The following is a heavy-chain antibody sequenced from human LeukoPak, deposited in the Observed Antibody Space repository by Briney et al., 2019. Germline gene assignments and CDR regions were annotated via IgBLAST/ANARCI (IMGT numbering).Heavy chain of an antibody. CDR1: GGSFSGYY. Sequence: SETLSLTCAVYGGSFSGYYWSWIRQPPGKGLEWIGEINHSGSTNYNPSLKSRVTISVDTSKSQFSLKLSSVTAADTAVYYCARGWVATILDYWGQGTLVTVSS. V-gene: IGHV4-34*01. CDR3: ARGWVATILDY. CDR2: INHSGST. D-gene: IGHD5-12*01. J-gene: IGHJ4*02.